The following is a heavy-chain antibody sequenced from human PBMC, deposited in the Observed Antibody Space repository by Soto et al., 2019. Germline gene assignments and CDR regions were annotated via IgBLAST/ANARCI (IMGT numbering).Heavy chain of an antibody. CDR3: ARRSSGVVVAATRVAWFDP. CDR2: IYYSGST. Sequence: SETLSVPWTVSGGSISSSGYYWGLIRQTPGKGLEWIGSIYYSGSTYYNPSLKSRVTISVDTSKNQFSLKLSSVTAADTAVYYCARRSSGVVVAATRVAWFDPWGQGTLVTVSS. CDR1: GGSISSSGYY. J-gene: IGHJ5*02. D-gene: IGHD2-15*01. V-gene: IGHV4-39*01.